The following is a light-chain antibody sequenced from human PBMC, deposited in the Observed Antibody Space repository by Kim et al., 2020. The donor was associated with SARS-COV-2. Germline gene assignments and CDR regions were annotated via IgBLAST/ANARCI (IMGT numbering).Light chain of an antibody. CDR2: GKN. V-gene: IGLV3-19*01. Sequence: SSELTQDPAVSVALGHTFRITCQGDSLRSYYASWYQQKPGQAPVLVIYGKNNRPSGIPDRFSGSSSGNTASLTITGAQAEDEADYYCNSRDSSGNRLVFG. CDR3: NSRDSSGNRLV. CDR1: SLRSYY. J-gene: IGLJ3*02.